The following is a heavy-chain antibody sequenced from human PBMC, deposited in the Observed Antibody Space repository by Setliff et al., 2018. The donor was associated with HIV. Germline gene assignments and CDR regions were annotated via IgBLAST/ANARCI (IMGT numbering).Heavy chain of an antibody. CDR2: IYHSGNT. D-gene: IGHD1-26*01. Sequence: SETLSLTCTVSGYSISSGYYWGWIRLPPGKGLEWIGDIYHSGNTNFNPSLNSRVTISLDTSKNQFSLRLTSLTAADTAIYYCARSTVGAGASFPWGRGILVTVSS. CDR3: ARSTVGAGASFP. J-gene: IGHJ5*02. CDR1: GYSISSGYY. V-gene: IGHV4-38-2*02.